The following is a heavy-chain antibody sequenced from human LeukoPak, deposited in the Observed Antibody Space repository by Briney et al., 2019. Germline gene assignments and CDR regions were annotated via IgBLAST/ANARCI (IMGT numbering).Heavy chain of an antibody. D-gene: IGHD3-22*01. J-gene: IGHJ3*02. V-gene: IGHV4-59*01. Sequence: SSETLSLTCTVSGGSISSYYWSWIRQPPGKGLEWIGYIYYSGSTNYNPSLKSRVTISVDTSKNQFSLKLSSVTAADTAVYYCARLYYYDSRLAFDIWGQGTMVTV. CDR1: GGSISSYY. CDR3: ARLYYYDSRLAFDI. CDR2: IYYSGST.